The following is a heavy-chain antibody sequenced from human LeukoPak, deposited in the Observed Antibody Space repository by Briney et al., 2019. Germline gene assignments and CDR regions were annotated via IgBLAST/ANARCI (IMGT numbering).Heavy chain of an antibody. CDR3: ARDFPPEYSSSWYGVGYYYYYVDV. CDR2: IYTSGST. Sequence: PSETLSLTCTVSGGSISSYYWSWIRQPAGKGLEWIGRIYTSGSTNYNPSLKSRVTMSVDTSKNQFSLKLSSVTAADTAVYYCARDFPPEYSSSWYGVGYYYYYVDVWGKGTTVTVSS. D-gene: IGHD6-13*01. CDR1: GGSISSYY. J-gene: IGHJ6*03. V-gene: IGHV4-4*07.